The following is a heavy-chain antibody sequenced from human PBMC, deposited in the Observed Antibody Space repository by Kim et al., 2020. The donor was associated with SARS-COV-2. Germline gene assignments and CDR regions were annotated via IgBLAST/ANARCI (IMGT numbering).Heavy chain of an antibody. D-gene: IGHD6-13*01. CDR1: GFSLGTREVG. CDR3: VHCRNAACIEFDH. CDR2: IYWDNDK. J-gene: IGHJ4*02. V-gene: IGHV2-5*02. Sequence: SGPTLVKPTQTLTLTCTFSGFSLGTREVGVGWIRQPPGKALEWLAIIYWDNDKRYSPSLKTRFTITKDTSKNQVVFTLANVDPVDTATYFCVHCRNAACIEFDHWGPGALVTVSS.